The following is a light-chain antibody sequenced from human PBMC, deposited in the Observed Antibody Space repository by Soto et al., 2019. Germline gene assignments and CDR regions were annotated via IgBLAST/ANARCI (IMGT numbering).Light chain of an antibody. V-gene: IGLV2-14*01. CDR1: SSDVGGYNY. J-gene: IGLJ1*01. Sequence: QSVLTQPASVSGSPGQSITISCTGTSSDVGGYNYVSWYQQHPGKAPKLMIYDVSNRPSGVSKRFSASKSGNAASLTISGLQAEDEADYYCSYYTGISTYVFGTGTKLTVL. CDR2: DVS. CDR3: SYYTGISTYV.